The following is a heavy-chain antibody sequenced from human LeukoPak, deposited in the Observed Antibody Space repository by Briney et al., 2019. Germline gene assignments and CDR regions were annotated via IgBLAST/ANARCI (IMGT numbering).Heavy chain of an antibody. CDR3: AKEGVATAPLLGYYMDV. J-gene: IGHJ6*03. D-gene: IGHD5-12*01. CDR2: IWYGGSNK. CDR1: GFTFGSYG. Sequence: PGGSLRLSCAASGFTFGSYGMHWVRQAPGKGLEWVAVIWYGGSNKYYADSVKGRFTISRDNSKNTLYLQMNSLRAEDTAVYYCAKEGVATAPLLGYYMDVWGKGTTVTVSS. V-gene: IGHV3-30*02.